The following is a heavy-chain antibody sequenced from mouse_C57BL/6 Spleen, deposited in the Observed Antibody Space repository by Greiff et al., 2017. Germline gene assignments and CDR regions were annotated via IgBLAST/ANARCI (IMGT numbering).Heavy chain of an antibody. CDR3: AKGLRQEGYYFDY. Sequence: EVQLQQSGPGMVKPSQSLSLTCTVTGYSITSGYDWHWIRHFPGNKLEWMGYISYSGSTNYNPSLKSRISITHDTSKNHFFLKLNSVTTEDTATYYCAKGLRQEGYYFDYWGQGTTLTVSS. V-gene: IGHV3-1*01. D-gene: IGHD2-4*01. CDR1: GYSITSGYD. CDR2: ISYSGST. J-gene: IGHJ2*01.